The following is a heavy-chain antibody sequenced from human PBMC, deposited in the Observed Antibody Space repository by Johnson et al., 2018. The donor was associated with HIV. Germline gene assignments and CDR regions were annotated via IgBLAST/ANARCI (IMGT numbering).Heavy chain of an antibody. D-gene: IGHD3-22*01. J-gene: IGHJ3*02. CDR3: ARDLKSYYDSSGYFDAFDI. Sequence: QLVESGGGVVRPGGSLRLSCAASGFTFDDYGMSWVRQAPGKGLEWVSGINWNGGSTGYADSVKGRFTISRDNAKNSLYLQMNSLRAEDTALYYCARDLKSYYDSSGYFDAFDIWGQGTMVTVSS. V-gene: IGHV3-20*04. CDR1: GFTFDDYG. CDR2: INWNGGST.